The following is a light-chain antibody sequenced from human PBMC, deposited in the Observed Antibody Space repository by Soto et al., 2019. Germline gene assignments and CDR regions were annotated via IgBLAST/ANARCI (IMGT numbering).Light chain of an antibody. CDR2: SHN. CDR3: AAWDDRLTGYV. V-gene: IGLV1-44*01. Sequence: QSVLTQPPSASGTPGQRVTISCSGSSSNIGSNTVNWYQQLPGTAPKLLIYSHNQRPSGVPDRFSGSKSGTSASLAISGLQSEDEADYYCAAWDDRLTGYVFGTGTKLTVL. CDR1: SSNIGSNT. J-gene: IGLJ1*01.